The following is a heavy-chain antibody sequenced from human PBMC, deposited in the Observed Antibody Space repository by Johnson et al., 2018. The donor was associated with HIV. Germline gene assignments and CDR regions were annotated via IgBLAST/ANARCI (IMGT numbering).Heavy chain of an antibody. CDR2: ISRDGGTE. J-gene: IGHJ3*02. D-gene: IGHD3-10*01. CDR3: ALEGVRSTDAFDI. CDR1: GFTFSSYG. V-gene: IGHV3-33*03. Sequence: QVQLVESGGGVVQPGRSLRLSCVGSGFTFSSYGMHWVRQAPGEGLDWVAFISRDGGTEYYADSVKGRFAISRDNAKSTLYLQTNSLRSEDTAVYYCALEGVRSTDAFDIWGQGTMVIVSS.